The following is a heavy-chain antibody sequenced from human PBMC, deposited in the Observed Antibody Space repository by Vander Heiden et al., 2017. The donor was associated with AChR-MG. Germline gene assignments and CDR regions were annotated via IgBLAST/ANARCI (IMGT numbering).Heavy chain of an antibody. D-gene: IGHD1-1*01. Sequence: EVQLVESGGGLVQPGGSLRLSCAASGFTFSDHYMDWVRQAPGKGLEWVGRTRNKANSYTTEYAASVKGRFTISRDDSKNSLYLQMNSLKTEDTAVYYCARVRRNPGYYYYYMDVWGKGTTVTVSS. J-gene: IGHJ6*03. V-gene: IGHV3-72*01. CDR2: TRNKANSYTT. CDR3: ARVRRNPGYYYYYMDV. CDR1: GFTFSDHY.